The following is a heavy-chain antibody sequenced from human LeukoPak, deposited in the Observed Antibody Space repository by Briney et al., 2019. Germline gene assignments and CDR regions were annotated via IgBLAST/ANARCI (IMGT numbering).Heavy chain of an antibody. CDR1: GFTSDDYG. CDR2: INWNGGST. V-gene: IGHV3-20*04. CDR3: ARIGGSGYPDSYYYYYYMDV. Sequence: GGSLRLSCAASGFTSDDYGMSWVRQAPGKGLEWVSGINWNGGSTGYADSVKGRFTISRDNAKNSLYLQMNSLRAEDTALYYCARIGGSGYPDSYYYYYYMDVWGKGTTVTVSS. J-gene: IGHJ6*03. D-gene: IGHD3-22*01.